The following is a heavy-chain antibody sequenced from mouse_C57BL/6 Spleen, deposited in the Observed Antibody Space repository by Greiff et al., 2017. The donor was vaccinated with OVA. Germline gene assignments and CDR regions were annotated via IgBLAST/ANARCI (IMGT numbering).Heavy chain of an antibody. CDR3: AREGLATVVALYYAMDY. V-gene: IGHV1-85*01. CDR1: GYTFTSYD. J-gene: IGHJ4*01. Sequence: QVQLQQSGPELVKPGASVKLSCKASGYTFTSYDINWVKQRPGQGLEWIGWIYPRDGSTKYTEKFKGKATLTVDTSSSTAYMVLHSLTSEDSAVYFCAREGLATVVALYYAMDYWGQGTSVTVSS. D-gene: IGHD1-1*01. CDR2: IYPRDGST.